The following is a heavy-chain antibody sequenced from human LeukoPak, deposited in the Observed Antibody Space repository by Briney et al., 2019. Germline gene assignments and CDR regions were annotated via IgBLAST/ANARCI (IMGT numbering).Heavy chain of an antibody. CDR3: TRGGEAAGDY. Sequence: GRSLRLSCAASGFTFSGYGMHWVRQAPGKGLEYVSGIRSNGGSTVYANSVEGRFTISRDNYKDTLYLQMASLRIDYMAVYYCTRGGEAAGDYWGQGALVTVSS. D-gene: IGHD6-13*01. CDR1: GFTFSGYG. V-gene: IGHV3-64*01. CDR2: IRSNGGST. J-gene: IGHJ4*02.